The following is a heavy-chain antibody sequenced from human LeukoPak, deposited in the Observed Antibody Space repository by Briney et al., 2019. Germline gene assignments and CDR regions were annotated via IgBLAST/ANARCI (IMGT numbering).Heavy chain of an antibody. CDR1: GFSFSSYS. J-gene: IGHJ4*02. CDR2: ISSSNSYI. Sequence: GGSLRLSCAASGFSFSSYSMNWVRHPPGKGLEWVSSISSSNSYIYYADSVNGRFTISRDNAKNSLYLQMNSLRAEDTAVYYCARGGSYDFWSGYKAASFDYWGQGTLVTVSS. CDR3: ARGGSYDFWSGYKAASFDY. V-gene: IGHV3-21*01. D-gene: IGHD3-3*01.